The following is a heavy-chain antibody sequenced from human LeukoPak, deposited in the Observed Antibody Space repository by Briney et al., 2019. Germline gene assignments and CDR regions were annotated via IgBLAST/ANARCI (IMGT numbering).Heavy chain of an antibody. J-gene: IGHJ5*02. D-gene: IGHD3-3*01. CDR3: ARRMHRSGYSNWFDP. CDR1: GGTFSSYA. V-gene: IGHV1-69*13. CDR2: IIPIFGTA. Sequence: LVKVSCKASGGTFSSYAISWVRQAPGQGLEWMGGIIPIFGTANYAQKFQGRVTITADESTSTAYMELSSLRSEDTAVYYCARRMHRSGYSNWFDPWGQGTLVTVSS.